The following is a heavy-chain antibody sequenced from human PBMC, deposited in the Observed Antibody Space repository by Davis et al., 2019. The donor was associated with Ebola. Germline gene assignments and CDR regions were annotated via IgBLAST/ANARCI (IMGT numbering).Heavy chain of an antibody. CDR1: GYTLTSYG. V-gene: IGHV1-18*01. CDR3: ARLGSGWYWYFDL. J-gene: IGHJ2*01. D-gene: IGHD6-19*01. CDR2: ISAYNGNT. Sequence: ASVTVSRKASGYTLTSYGISWVRQAPGQGLEWMGWISAYNGNTNYAQKLQGRVTMTTDTSTSTAYMELRSLRSDDTAVYYCARLGSGWYWYFDLWGRGTLVTVSS.